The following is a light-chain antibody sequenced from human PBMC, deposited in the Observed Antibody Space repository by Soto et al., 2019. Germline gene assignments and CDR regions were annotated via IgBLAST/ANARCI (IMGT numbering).Light chain of an antibody. Sequence: EIVMTQSPATLSVSPGERATLSCRASQSVSSNLAWYQQKPCQAPRLLIYGASTRATGIPARFSGSGSGTEFTLTISSLQSEDFAVYYCQQYNNWPLTFGQGTKVEI. J-gene: IGKJ1*01. CDR1: QSVSSN. CDR2: GAS. V-gene: IGKV3-15*01. CDR3: QQYNNWPLT.